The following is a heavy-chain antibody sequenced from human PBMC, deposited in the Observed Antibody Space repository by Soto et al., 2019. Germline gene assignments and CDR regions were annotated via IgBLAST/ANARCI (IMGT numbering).Heavy chain of an antibody. CDR3: AKNQERELPRVIDF. Sequence: PGGSLELSCATSGLTFSNYAMSWVRQAPGGGLEWVSSMSGSSSTTYYADSVRGRFTISRDRSKNTLYLQMSSLRAEDTALYYCAKNQERELPRVIDFWGQGTLVTVSS. CDR2: MSGSSSTT. D-gene: IGHD1-7*01. V-gene: IGHV3-23*01. CDR1: GLTFSNYA. J-gene: IGHJ4*02.